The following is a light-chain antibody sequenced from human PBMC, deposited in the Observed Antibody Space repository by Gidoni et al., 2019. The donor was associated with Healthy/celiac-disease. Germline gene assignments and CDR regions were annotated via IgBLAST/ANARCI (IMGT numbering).Light chain of an antibody. CDR2: LCS. J-gene: IGKJ1*01. Sequence: DIVMTQSPLSLPVAPGEPASISCRSSQSLLHSNGYNYLDWYLQKPGQSPQLLLYLCSNRASGVPARFSGSGSGTDFTLKISRVEAADVGVYYCMQALQTPWTFXQXTKVEIK. CDR3: MQALQTPWT. V-gene: IGKV2-28*01. CDR1: QSLLHSNGYNY.